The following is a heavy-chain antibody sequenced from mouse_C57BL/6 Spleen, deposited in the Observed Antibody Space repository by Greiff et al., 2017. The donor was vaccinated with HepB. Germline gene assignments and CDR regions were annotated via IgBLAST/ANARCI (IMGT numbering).Heavy chain of an antibody. CDR1: GYSITSDY. D-gene: IGHD1-1*01. V-gene: IGHV3-8*01. Sequence: EVKVVESGPGLAKPSQTLSLTCSVTGYSITSDYWNWIRKFPGNKLEYMGYISYSGSTYYNPSLKSRISITRDTSKNQYYLQLNSVTTEDTATYYCARAPLYYGSSYWYFDVWGTGTTVTVSS. CDR3: ARAPLYYGSSYWYFDV. J-gene: IGHJ1*03. CDR2: ISYSGST.